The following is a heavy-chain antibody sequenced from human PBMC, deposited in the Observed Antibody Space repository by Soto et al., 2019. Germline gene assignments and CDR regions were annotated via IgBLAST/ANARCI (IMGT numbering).Heavy chain of an antibody. CDR3: ASPYYDCWSVQDGSGMDV. D-gene: IGHD3-3*01. Sequence: GESLKISCKGSGYGFTSYWISWVRQMPGKGLEWLGRIDPSDSYTNYSPSFQGHVTISADKSISTAYLQWSSLKASDTAMYYCASPYYDCWSVQDGSGMDVWGQGTTVTVSS. CDR2: IDPSDSYT. CDR1: GYGFTSYW. V-gene: IGHV5-10-1*01. J-gene: IGHJ6*01.